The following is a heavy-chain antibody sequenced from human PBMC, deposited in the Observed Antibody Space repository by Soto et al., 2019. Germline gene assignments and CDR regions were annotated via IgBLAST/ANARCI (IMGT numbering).Heavy chain of an antibody. V-gene: IGHV5-10-1*01. CDR3: ARQGPGIAVAGTIYYYGMDV. D-gene: IGHD6-19*01. J-gene: IGHJ6*02. CDR2: IDPSDSYT. Sequence: PGESLKISFKGSGYSFTSYWISWVRQMPGKGLEWMGRIDPSDSYTNYSPSFQGHVTISADKSISTAYLQWSSLKASDTAMYYCARQGPGIAVAGTIYYYGMDVWGQGTTVTVSS. CDR1: GYSFTSYW.